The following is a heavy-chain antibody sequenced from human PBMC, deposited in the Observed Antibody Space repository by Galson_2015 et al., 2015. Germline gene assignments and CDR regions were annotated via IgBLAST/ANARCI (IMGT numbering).Heavy chain of an antibody. V-gene: IGHV3-30*18. J-gene: IGHJ3*02. CDR2: ISYDGGNK. CDR1: GFTFSSYW. Sequence: SLRLSCAASGFTFSSYWMSWVRQAPGKGLEWVAVISYDGGNKHYADYVKGRFTISRDNSKNTLYLQMNSLRAEDTAVYYCANLVVVAATHAFDIWGQATMVTVSS. CDR3: ANLVVVAATHAFDI. D-gene: IGHD2-15*01.